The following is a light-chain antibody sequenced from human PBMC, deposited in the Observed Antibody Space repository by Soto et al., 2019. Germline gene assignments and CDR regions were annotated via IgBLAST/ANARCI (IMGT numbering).Light chain of an antibody. Sequence: EIVMTQSPATLSVSPGERATLSCRASQSVSSNLAWYQQKPGQAPRLLIYAASTRATGTPARFSGSGSGTEFTLTISSLQSEDFAVYYCQQYNNWPPMYTFGQGTKLEIK. J-gene: IGKJ2*01. CDR2: AAS. CDR1: QSVSSN. CDR3: QQYNNWPPMYT. V-gene: IGKV3-15*01.